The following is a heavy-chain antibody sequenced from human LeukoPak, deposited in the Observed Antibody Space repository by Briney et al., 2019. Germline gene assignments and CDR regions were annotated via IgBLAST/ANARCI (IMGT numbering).Heavy chain of an antibody. D-gene: IGHD2-21*02. CDR1: GYTFTGYY. Sequence: ASVKVSCTASGYTFTGYYMHWVRQAPGQGLEWMGWINPNSGGTNYAQKFQGRVTMTRDTSISTAYMELSRLRSDDTAVYYCARDPPCGGDCSPSFDYWGQGTLVTVSS. V-gene: IGHV1-2*02. CDR2: INPNSGGT. CDR3: ARDPPCGGDCSPSFDY. J-gene: IGHJ4*02.